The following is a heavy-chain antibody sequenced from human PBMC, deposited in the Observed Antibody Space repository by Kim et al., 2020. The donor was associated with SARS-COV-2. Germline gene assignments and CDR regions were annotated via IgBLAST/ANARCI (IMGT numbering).Heavy chain of an antibody. J-gene: IGHJ4*02. Sequence: SETLSLTCTVSGGSISSYYWSWIRQPPGKGLEWIGYIYYSGSTNYNPSLKSRVTISVDTSKNQFSLKLSSVTAADTAVYYCAGGKGGPGIPRYYYGSGSYPYWGQGTLVTVSS. V-gene: IGHV4-59*08. CDR3: AGGKGGPGIPRYYYGSGSYPY. CDR2: IYYSGST. D-gene: IGHD3-10*01. CDR1: GGSISSYY.